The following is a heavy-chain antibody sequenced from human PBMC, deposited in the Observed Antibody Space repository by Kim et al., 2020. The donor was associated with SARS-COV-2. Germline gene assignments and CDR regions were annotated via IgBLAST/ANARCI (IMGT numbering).Heavy chain of an antibody. J-gene: IGHJ4*02. CDR1: GFTFSSYS. V-gene: IGHV3-48*04. D-gene: IGHD6-13*01. Sequence: GGSLRLSCAASGFTFSSYSMNWVRQAPGKGLEWVSYISSSSTIYYADSVKGRFTISRDNAKNSLYLQLNSLRAEDTAVYYCARVRYSSSWYTTNPNGDFDYWGQGTRVTVSS. CDR3: ARVRYSSSWYTTNPNGDFDY. CDR2: ISSSSTI.